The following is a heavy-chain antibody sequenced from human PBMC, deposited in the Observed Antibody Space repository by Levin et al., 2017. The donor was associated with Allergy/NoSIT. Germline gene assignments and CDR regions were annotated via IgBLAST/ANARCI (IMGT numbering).Heavy chain of an antibody. CDR1: GGSISSSYY. D-gene: IGHD4-17*01. V-gene: IGHV4-39*07. J-gene: IGHJ4*02. CDR2: IYYSGST. Sequence: PGGSLRLSCTVSGGSISSSYYWGWIRQPPGKGLEWIGSIYYSGSTYYNPSLKSRVTISVDTSKNQFSLKLSSVTAADTAVYYCARADYGDPKKIDYWGQGTLVTVSS. CDR3: ARADYGDPKKIDY.